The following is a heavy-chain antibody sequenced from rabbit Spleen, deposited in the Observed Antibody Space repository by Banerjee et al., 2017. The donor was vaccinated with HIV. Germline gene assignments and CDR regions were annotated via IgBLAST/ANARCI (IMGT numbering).Heavy chain of an antibody. CDR2: INTGSGNT. CDR1: GLDFSSSYY. D-gene: IGHD6-1*01. CDR3: ARTTYGYDDYADLYYAAMDL. Sequence: QEQLVESGGGLVKPGASLTLTCKASGLDFSSSYYMCWVRQAPGKGLEWIGCINTGSGNTWYANWAKGRFTISKTSSTTVTLQMTSLTAADTATYFCARTTYGYDDYADLYYAAMDLWGPGTLVTVS. V-gene: IGHV1S45*01. J-gene: IGHJ6*01.